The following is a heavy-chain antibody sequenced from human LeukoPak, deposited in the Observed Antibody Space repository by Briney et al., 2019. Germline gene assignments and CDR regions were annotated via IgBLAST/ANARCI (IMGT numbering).Heavy chain of an antibody. CDR3: ARERIDAFDI. J-gene: IGHJ3*02. Sequence: SQTLSPTCAISGDSVPSISAAWNWVRQSPSRGLEWLGRTYYRSKWYNDYAVSVKSRITMNPDTSKNQLSLQLNSVTPEDTAVYYCARERIDAFDIWGQGTMVIVSS. D-gene: IGHD2-15*01. CDR1: GDSVPSISAA. V-gene: IGHV6-1*01. CDR2: TYYRSKWYN.